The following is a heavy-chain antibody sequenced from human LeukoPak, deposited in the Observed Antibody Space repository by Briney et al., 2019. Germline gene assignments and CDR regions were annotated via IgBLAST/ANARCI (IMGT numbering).Heavy chain of an antibody. CDR1: GFTFTEYS. Sequence: GGSLRLSCAASGFTFTEYSIIWVRQAPGKGLEWVSFISDISDRSSTIHYADSVKGRFTISRDNAERSVYLQMNSLRADDTAVYYYARVRGPTLKTCYMDVWGTGTTVTVSS. V-gene: IGHV3-48*04. CDR2: ISDRSSTI. CDR3: ARVRGPTLKTCYMDV. J-gene: IGHJ6*03. D-gene: IGHD3-10*01.